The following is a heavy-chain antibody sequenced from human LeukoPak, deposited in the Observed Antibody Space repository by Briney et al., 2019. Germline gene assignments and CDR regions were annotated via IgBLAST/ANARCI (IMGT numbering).Heavy chain of an antibody. Sequence: SETLSLTCAVYGGSFSGYYWSWIRQPPGKGLEWIGEINHSGSTNYNPSLKSRVTTSVDTSKNQFSLKLSSVTAADTAVYYCAVNGWFGDFWFDPWGQGTLVTVSS. CDR1: GGSFSGYY. CDR3: AVNGWFGDFWFDP. D-gene: IGHD3-10*01. V-gene: IGHV4-34*01. J-gene: IGHJ5*02. CDR2: INHSGST.